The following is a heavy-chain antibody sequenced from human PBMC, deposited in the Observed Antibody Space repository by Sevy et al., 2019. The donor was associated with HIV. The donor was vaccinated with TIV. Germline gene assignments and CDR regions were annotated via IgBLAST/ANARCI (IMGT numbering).Heavy chain of an antibody. V-gene: IGHV3-23*01. Sequence: GGSLRLSCVVSGYSFSSYAISWVRQAPGKGLECVSTINGRGGSTYYADSVKGRFTISRDNPKNTLFLQMINLRVDDTAIYYCAPPSPRISAAASAFYANWGQGTLVTFSS. CDR2: INGRGGST. J-gene: IGHJ4*02. CDR1: GYSFSSYA. D-gene: IGHD2-15*01. CDR3: APPSPRISAAASAFYAN.